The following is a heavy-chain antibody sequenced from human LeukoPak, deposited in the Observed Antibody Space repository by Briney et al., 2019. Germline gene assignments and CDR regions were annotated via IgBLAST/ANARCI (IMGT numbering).Heavy chain of an antibody. V-gene: IGHV4-4*09. CDR1: GGSISSYY. J-gene: IGHJ4*02. D-gene: IGHD6-13*01. CDR3: ARGPYSSSWHDY. Sequence: SETLSHTCTVSGGSISSYYWSWIRQPPGKGLEWIGYIYTSGSTNYNPSLKSRVTISVDTSKNQFSLKLSSVTAADTAVYYCARGPYSSSWHDYWGQGTLVTVSS. CDR2: IYTSGST.